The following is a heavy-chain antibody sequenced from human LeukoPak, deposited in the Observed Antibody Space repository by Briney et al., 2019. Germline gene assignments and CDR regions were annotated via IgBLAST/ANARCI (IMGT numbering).Heavy chain of an antibody. Sequence: GGSLRLSCAASGFTFSGSAMHWVRQASGKGLEWVGRIRSKANSYATAYAASVKGRFTISRDDPKNTAYLQMNSLKTEDTAVSYCTRRDNDYSDLGYYYYYMDVWGKGTTVTVSS. CDR1: GFTFSGSA. V-gene: IGHV3-73*01. CDR3: TRRDNDYSDLGYYYYYMDV. J-gene: IGHJ6*03. CDR2: IRSKANSYAT. D-gene: IGHD4-17*01.